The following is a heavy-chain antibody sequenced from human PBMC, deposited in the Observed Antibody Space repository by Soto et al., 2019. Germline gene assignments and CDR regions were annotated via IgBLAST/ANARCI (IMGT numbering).Heavy chain of an antibody. J-gene: IGHJ6*02. CDR2: IIPIFGTA. D-gene: IGHD3-10*01. CDR3: ARSLAGEGYYHYGMDV. V-gene: IGHV1-69*13. Sequence: SVKVSCKASGGTFSSYAISWVRQAPGQGLEWMGGIIPIFGTANYAQKFQGRVTITADESTSTAYMELSSLRSEDTAVYCCARSLAGEGYYHYGMDVWGQGTTVTVSS. CDR1: GGTFSSYA.